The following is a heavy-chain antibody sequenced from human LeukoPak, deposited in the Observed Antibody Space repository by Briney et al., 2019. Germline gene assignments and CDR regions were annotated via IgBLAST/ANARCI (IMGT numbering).Heavy chain of an antibody. CDR1: GFTVSSNY. Sequence: QPGGSLRLSCAASGFTVSSNYMSWVRQAPGKGLEWVSVIYSGGTTYYADSVKGRFTISRDNSKNTLYLQMNSLRAGDTAVYYCARGYYDILTGYYYLDYWGQGTLVTVSS. V-gene: IGHV3-66*01. J-gene: IGHJ4*02. D-gene: IGHD3-9*01. CDR2: IYSGGTT. CDR3: ARGYYDILTGYYYLDY.